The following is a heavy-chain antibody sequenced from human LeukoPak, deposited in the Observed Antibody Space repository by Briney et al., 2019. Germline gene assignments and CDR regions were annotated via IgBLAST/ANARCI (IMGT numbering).Heavy chain of an antibody. CDR3: ARLSQGPPYYGSGNYYGMDV. CDR1: GGSFSGYY. Sequence: KPSETLSLTCAVYGGSFSGYYWSWIRQPPGKGLEWIGEINHSGSTNYNPSLKSRVTISVDTSKNQFSLKLSSVPAADTAVYYCARLSQGPPYYGSGNYYGMDVWGQGTTVTVSS. D-gene: IGHD3-10*01. J-gene: IGHJ6*02. CDR2: INHSGST. V-gene: IGHV4-34*01.